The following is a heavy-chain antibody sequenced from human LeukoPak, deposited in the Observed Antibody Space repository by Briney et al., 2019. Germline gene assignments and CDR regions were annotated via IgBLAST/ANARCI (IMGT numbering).Heavy chain of an antibody. CDR2: ISWNSGYI. V-gene: IGHV3-9*01. D-gene: IGHD6-19*01. J-gene: IGHJ4*02. CDR1: GFTFDNYA. Sequence: GGSLRLSCAASGFTFDNYAMHWVRQAPGKGLEWLSIISWNSGYIGYADSVKGRFTISRDNAKKSLDLQMNSLRAEDTALYYCAKVRGTYSSGYFFDYWGQGTLVTVSS. CDR3: AKVRGTYSSGYFFDY.